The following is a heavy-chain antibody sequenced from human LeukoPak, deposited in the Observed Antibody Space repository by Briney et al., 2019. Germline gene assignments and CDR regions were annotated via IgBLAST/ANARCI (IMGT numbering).Heavy chain of an antibody. V-gene: IGHV4-39*07. D-gene: IGHD3-9*01. CDR2: IYYSGST. CDR1: GGSISSSSYY. J-gene: IGHJ6*02. CDR3: ARVGVNYDILTGSYYYGMDV. Sequence: PSETLSLTCTVSGGSISSSSYYWGWIRQPPGKGLEWIGSIYYSGSTYYNPSLKSRVTISVDTSKNQFSLKLNSVTAADTAVYYCARVGVNYDILTGSYYYGMDVWGQGTTVTVSS.